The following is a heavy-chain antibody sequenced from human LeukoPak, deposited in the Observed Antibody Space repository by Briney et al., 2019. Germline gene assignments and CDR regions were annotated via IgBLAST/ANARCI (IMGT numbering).Heavy chain of an antibody. J-gene: IGHJ5*02. V-gene: IGHV1-18*01. D-gene: IGHD2-2*01. CDR2: ISGYNGNT. CDR3: ARDVGDIVTIPAAITVP. CDR1: GYSFRCYG. Sequence: ASVKVSCKGSGYSFRCYGINWVRQAPGQGLEWMGWISGYNGNTNYAQMVQGRVTMTTDTSTSTAYMELRSLRSDDTAMYYCARDVGDIVTIPAAITVPWGQGTLVTVSS.